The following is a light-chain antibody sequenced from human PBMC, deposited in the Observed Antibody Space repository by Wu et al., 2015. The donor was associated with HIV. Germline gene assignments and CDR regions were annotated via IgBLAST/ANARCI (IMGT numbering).Light chain of an antibody. CDR2: AAS. J-gene: IGKJ5*01. CDR3: QQYDTWPLT. Sequence: ETLLTQSPATLSVSPGERATLSCRASQTVSSSLAWYHQKPGQAPRLLIYAASTRASGIPDSFSGSGSGTAFTLTISSLRSEDFGVYYCQQYDTWPLTFGQGTRLEI. CDR1: QTVSSS. V-gene: IGKV3-15*01.